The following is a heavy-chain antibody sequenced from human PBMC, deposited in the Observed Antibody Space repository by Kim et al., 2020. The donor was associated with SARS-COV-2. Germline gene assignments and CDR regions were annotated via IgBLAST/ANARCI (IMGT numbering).Heavy chain of an antibody. CDR2: ISSTSSTT. CDR3: ASDFSGSETSPKRGEY. V-gene: IGHV3-48*02. Sequence: GGSLRLSCAASGFIFSSYSMNWVRQVPGKGLECISYISSTSSTTYYADSVKGRFTISRDNAKKSLYLQMDSLRDEDTAVYYCASDFSGSETSPKRGEYWGQGTPVTVSS. J-gene: IGHJ4*02. CDR1: GFIFSSYS. D-gene: IGHD5-12*01.